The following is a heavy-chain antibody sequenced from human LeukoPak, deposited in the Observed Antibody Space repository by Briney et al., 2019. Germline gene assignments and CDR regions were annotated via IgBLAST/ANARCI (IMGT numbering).Heavy chain of an antibody. Sequence: SETLSLTCTVSGGSISSRSYYWGWIRQPPGKGLEWIGSIYYSGSTYYNPSLKSRVTISVDTSKNQFSLKLSSVTAADTAVYYCARRGVVQQYYYDSSGYPDAFDIWGQGTMVTVSS. V-gene: IGHV4-39*01. J-gene: IGHJ3*02. D-gene: IGHD3-22*01. CDR1: GGSISSRSYY. CDR2: IYYSGST. CDR3: ARRGVVQQYYYDSSGYPDAFDI.